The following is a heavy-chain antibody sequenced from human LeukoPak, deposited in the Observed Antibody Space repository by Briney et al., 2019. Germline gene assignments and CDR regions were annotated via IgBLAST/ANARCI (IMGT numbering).Heavy chain of an antibody. D-gene: IGHD4-11*01. CDR2: ISAYNGNT. V-gene: IGHV1-18*01. J-gene: IGHJ5*02. CDR1: GYTFTSYG. CDR3: ARDTVLIWFDP. Sequence: ASVKVSCKASGYTFTSYGISWVRQAPGQGLEWMGWISAYNGNTNYAHKLQGRATTPKSRSRSSAHRGRGRLRSDDTAVYYCARDTVLIWFDPWGQGTLVTVSS.